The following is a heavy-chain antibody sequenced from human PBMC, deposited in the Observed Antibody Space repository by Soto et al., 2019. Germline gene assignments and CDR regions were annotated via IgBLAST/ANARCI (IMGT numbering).Heavy chain of an antibody. CDR2: IYYSGST. CDR3: AGSRENRRGYSYYFDY. Sequence: SETLSLTCTVSGGSISSYYWSWIRQPPGKGLEWIGYIYYSGSTNYNPSLKSRVTISVDTSKNQFSLKLSSVTAADTAVYYCAGSRENRRGYSYYFDYWGQGTLVTVSS. J-gene: IGHJ4*02. CDR1: GGSISSYY. V-gene: IGHV4-59*01. D-gene: IGHD5-18*01.